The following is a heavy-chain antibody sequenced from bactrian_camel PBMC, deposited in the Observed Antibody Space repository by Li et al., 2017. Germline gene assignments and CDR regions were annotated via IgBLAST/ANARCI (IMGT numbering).Heavy chain of an antibody. CDR3: AAPVLYYNEYVDFAF. CDR2: IYTGDGGT. D-gene: IGHD2*01. J-gene: IGHJ6*01. CDR1: GFTFSGYA. V-gene: IGHV3S7*01. Sequence: HVQLVESGGGLVQPGGSLRLSCAASGFTFSGYAMSWVRQAPGKGLEWVASIYTGDGGTLYVESVEGRFTICVDNAKITLYLQMNNLKSEDTAVYYCAAPVLYYNEYVDFAFWGQGTQVTVS.